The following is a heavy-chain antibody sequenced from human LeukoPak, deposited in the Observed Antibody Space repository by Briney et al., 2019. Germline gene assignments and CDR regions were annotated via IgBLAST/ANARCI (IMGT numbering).Heavy chain of an antibody. CDR1: GFTFSSYG. CDR3: TTEKKIKRVSGSYFYYFDY. Sequence: GGSLRLSCAASGFTFSSYGMHWVRQAPGKGLEWVGRIKSKTDGGTTDYAAPVKGRFTISRDDSKNTLYLQMNSLKTEDTAVYYCTTEKKIKRVSGSYFYYFDYWGQGTLVTVSS. CDR2: IKSKTDGGTT. J-gene: IGHJ4*02. V-gene: IGHV3-15*01. D-gene: IGHD1-26*01.